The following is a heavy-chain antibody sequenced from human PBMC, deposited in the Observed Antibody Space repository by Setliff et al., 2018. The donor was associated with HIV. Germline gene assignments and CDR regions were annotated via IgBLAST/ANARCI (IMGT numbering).Heavy chain of an antibody. D-gene: IGHD6-19*01. CDR2: INPSGGST. CDR3: ALDLPGPAITSGWMKNWFDP. V-gene: IGHV1-46*02. CDR1: GYYFNIDY. Sequence: ASVKVSCKTFGYYFNIDYMHWVRQAPGQGLEWMGIINPSGGSTSYAQKFQGRVTMTRDTSTNTVYMELSGLRSEDTALYYCALDLPGPAITSGWMKNWFDPWGQGTLVTVSS. J-gene: IGHJ5*02.